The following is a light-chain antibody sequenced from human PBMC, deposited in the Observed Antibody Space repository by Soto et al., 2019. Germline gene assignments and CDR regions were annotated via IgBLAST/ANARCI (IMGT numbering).Light chain of an antibody. CDR1: SSDVGGYNY. CDR3: SSYTSSNTLYV. V-gene: IGLV2-14*01. CDR2: EVS. J-gene: IGLJ1*01. Sequence: LTQPASVSGSPGQSITISCTGTSSDVGGYNYVSWYQQHPGKAPKLMIYEVSNRPSGVSNRFSGSKSGNTASLTISGLQAEDEADYYCSSYTSSNTLYVFGTGTKV.